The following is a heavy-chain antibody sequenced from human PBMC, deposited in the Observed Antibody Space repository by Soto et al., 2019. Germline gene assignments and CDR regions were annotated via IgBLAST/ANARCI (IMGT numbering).Heavy chain of an antibody. D-gene: IGHD6-6*01. Sequence: GASVKVSCKASGYTFTSYGISWVRQAPGQGLEWMGGIIPFNGKTNYAQKFQGRVTITTDKSTSTAYMELSSLRSEDTAVYYCTRDRPYSSSSGTYYYYGMDVWGQGTTVTVSS. J-gene: IGHJ6*02. CDR2: IIPFNGKT. CDR3: TRDRPYSSSSGTYYYYGMDV. CDR1: GYTFTSYG. V-gene: IGHV1-18*01.